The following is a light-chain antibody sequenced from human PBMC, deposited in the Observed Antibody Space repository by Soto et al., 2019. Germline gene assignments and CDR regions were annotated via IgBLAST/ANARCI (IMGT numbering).Light chain of an antibody. CDR2: GAS. V-gene: IGKV3-15*01. CDR3: QQYNNWPLT. J-gene: IGKJ5*01. CDR1: QRVSSN. Sequence: EIVVTQSPATLSVSTGERATLSCRASQRVSSNLAWYQQKPGQAPRLLIYGASTRVTGIPARFSGSGSGTEFTLTISSLESEDFEVYYCQQYNNWPLTFGQGTRLAIK.